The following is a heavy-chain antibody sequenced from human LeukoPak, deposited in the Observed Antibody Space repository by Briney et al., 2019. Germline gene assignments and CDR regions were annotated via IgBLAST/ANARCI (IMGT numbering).Heavy chain of an antibody. CDR2: INSDGSSA. V-gene: IGHV3-74*01. CDR1: GFSVSNTY. J-gene: IGHJ4*02. D-gene: IGHD6-19*01. Sequence: PGGSLRLSCAASGFSVSNTYMSWVRQAPGKGLVWVSHINSDGSSATYADSVKGRFTISRDNAKNTVYLQMNSLRAEDTAVYFCARGGVGCFDYWGQGALVTVSS. CDR3: ARGGVGCFDY.